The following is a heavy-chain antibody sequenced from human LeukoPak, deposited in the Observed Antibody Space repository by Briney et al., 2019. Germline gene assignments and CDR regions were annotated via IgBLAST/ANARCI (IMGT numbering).Heavy chain of an antibody. D-gene: IGHD3-3*01. V-gene: IGHV4-39*01. CDR2: IYYSGST. J-gene: IGHJ4*02. CDR1: GVSISSSSYY. Sequence: SETLSLTCTVSGVSISSSSYYWGWIRQPPGKGLEWIGSIYYSGSTYYNPSLKSRVTISVDTSKNQFSLKLSSVTAADTAVYYCARGIPRYDSYYFDYWGQGTLVTVSS. CDR3: ARGIPRYDSYYFDY.